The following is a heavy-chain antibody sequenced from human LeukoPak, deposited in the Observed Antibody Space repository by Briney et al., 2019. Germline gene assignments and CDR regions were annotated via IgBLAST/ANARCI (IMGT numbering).Heavy chain of an antibody. CDR1: GGSISSYY. CDR2: IYYSGST. V-gene: IGHV4-59*01. Sequence: SSETLSLTCTVSGGSISSYYWSWIRQPPGNGLEWIGYIYYSGSTNYNPSLKSRVTISVDTSKNQFSLKLSSVTAADTAVYYCARGPLNWFDPWGQGTLVTVSS. CDR3: ARGPLNWFDP. J-gene: IGHJ5*02.